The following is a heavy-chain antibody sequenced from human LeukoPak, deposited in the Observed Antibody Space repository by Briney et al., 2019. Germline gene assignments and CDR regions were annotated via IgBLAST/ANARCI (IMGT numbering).Heavy chain of an antibody. V-gene: IGHV1-8*03. CDR2: MNPNSGNT. J-gene: IGHJ5*02. D-gene: IGHD6-13*01. CDR1: GYTFTSYD. CDR3: ARGARAPRAAAGRPCWFDP. Sequence: ASAKVSCKASGYTFTSYDINWVRQATGQGLEWMGWMNPNSGNTGYAQKFQGRVTITRNTSISTAYMELSSLRSEDTAVYYCARGARAPRAAAGRPCWFDPWGQGTLVTVSS.